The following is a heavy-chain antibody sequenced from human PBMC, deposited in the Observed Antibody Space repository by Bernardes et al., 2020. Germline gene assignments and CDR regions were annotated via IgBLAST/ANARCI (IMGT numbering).Heavy chain of an antibody. J-gene: IGHJ6*02. CDR2: ISSSSSYI. V-gene: IGHV3-21*01. Sequence: GGSLRLSRAASGFTFSSYSMNWVRQAPGKGLEWVSSISSSSSYIYYADSVKGRFTISRDNAKNSLYLQMNSLRAEDTAVYYCARGSGSGWYGLGYYYYYGMDVWGQGTTVTVSS. CDR3: ARGSGSGWYGLGYYYYYGMDV. D-gene: IGHD6-19*01. CDR1: GFTFSSYS.